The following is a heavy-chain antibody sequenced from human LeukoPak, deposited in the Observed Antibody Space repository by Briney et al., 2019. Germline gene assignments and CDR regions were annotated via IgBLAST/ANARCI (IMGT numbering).Heavy chain of an antibody. J-gene: IGHJ4*02. CDR3: ARVGGDYALSY. D-gene: IGHD4-17*01. Sequence: ASVKVSCKASGYTFTSYDINWVRRATGKGLEWMGWMNPNSGNTGYAQNFQGRVTMTRNTSISTAYMELSSLRSEDTAVYYCARVGGDYALSYWGQGTLVTVSS. CDR1: GYTFTSYD. V-gene: IGHV1-8*01. CDR2: MNPNSGNT.